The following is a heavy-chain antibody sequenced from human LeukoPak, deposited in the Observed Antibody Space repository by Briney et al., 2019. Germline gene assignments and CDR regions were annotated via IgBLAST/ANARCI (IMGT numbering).Heavy chain of an antibody. CDR1: GFTLSNYA. CDR2: IRGSGGST. J-gene: IGHJ5*02. D-gene: IGHD6-13*01. CDR3: AREHTIAATGTHWFDP. V-gene: IGHV3-23*01. Sequence: PGGSLRLSCAASGFTLSNYAMSWVRQAPGKGLEWVSAIRGSGGSTYYADSVKGRVTISRDNSKNTLYLQMNSLRAEDTAVYYCAREHTIAATGTHWFDPWGQGTLVTVSS.